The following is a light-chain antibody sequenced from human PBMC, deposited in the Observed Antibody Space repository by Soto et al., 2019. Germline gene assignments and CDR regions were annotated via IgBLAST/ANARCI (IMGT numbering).Light chain of an antibody. CDR1: SSNIGSHA. Sequence: QSVLTQPPSASATPGQRVTISCSGSSSNIGSHAVNWHQQLPGRAPKLLIFSNDQRPSGVPDRFSGSKSGTSASLAISGLQSDDEGDYYCATWDVSLNGVIFGGGTKLTVL. V-gene: IGLV1-44*01. CDR2: SND. J-gene: IGLJ2*01. CDR3: ATWDVSLNGVI.